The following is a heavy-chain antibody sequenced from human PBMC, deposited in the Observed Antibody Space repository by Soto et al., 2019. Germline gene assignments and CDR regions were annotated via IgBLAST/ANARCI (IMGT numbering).Heavy chain of an antibody. J-gene: IGHJ4*02. Sequence: QLQLQESGPGLVKPSETLSLTCTVSGGSISRSSYYWGWIRQPPGKGLEWIGSIYYSGSTYYNPSLKSRVTISVDTSKNQFSLKLSSVTAADTAVYYCARQGATVVTDFDYWGQGTLVTVSS. CDR3: ARQGATVVTDFDY. CDR2: IYYSGST. CDR1: GGSISRSSYY. D-gene: IGHD1-26*01. V-gene: IGHV4-39*01.